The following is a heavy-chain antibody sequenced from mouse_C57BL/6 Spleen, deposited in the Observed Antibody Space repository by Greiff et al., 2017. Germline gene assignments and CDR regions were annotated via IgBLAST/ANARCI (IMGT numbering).Heavy chain of an antibody. CDR1: GYTFTDYE. D-gene: IGHD2-4*01. V-gene: IGHV1-15*01. CDR2: IDPETGGT. CDR3: TRPLYYDYPAWFAY. J-gene: IGHJ3*01. Sequence: QVLVKQSGAELVRPGASVTLSCTASGYTFTDYEMHWVKQPPVHGLEWIGAIDPETGGTASNQKFKGKAILTADKSSSTAYMEHRSLTSEDSAVYYCTRPLYYDYPAWFAYWGQGTLVTVSA.